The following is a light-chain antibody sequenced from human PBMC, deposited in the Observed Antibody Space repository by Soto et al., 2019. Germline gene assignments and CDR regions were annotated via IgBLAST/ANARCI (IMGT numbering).Light chain of an antibody. V-gene: IGLV2-14*03. CDR3: ASYTTTGTVL. Sequence: LTQPASVSGSPGQSITISCTGTNSDIGGFDSVSWFQQHPGEAPKLMIYDVTNRPSGISNRFSGSKFDNTASLTISGLQAEDEADYYCASYTTTGTVLFGAGTKLTVL. J-gene: IGLJ3*02. CDR2: DVT. CDR1: NSDIGGFDS.